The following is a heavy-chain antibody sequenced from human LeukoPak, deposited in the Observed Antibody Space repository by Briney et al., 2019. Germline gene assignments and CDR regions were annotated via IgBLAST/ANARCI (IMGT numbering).Heavy chain of an antibody. J-gene: IGHJ4*02. CDR2: MNPNSANT. CDR1: GYTFTSYD. CDR3: ARAIKYYYDSSGYYAYYFGY. Sequence: GASVKVSCKASGYTFTSYDINWVRQATGQGLEWMGWMNPNSANTGYAQKFQGRVTMTRNTSVSTAYMELGSLRSEDTAVYYCARAIKYYYDSSGYYAYYFGYWGQGTLVTVSS. V-gene: IGHV1-8*01. D-gene: IGHD3-22*01.